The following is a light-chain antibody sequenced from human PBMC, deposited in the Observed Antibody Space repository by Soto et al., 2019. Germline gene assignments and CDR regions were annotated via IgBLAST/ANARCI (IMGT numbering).Light chain of an antibody. Sequence: DIQMTQSPSTLSGSVGDRVTITCRASQTISSYLAWYQQKPGKAPNLLIYDASTLESGVPSRFSGGGSGTEFTLTISSLQPDDFATYYCQRYNNIARTFGQGTKVDIK. CDR2: DAS. CDR1: QTISSY. V-gene: IGKV1-5*01. J-gene: IGKJ1*01. CDR3: QRYNNIART.